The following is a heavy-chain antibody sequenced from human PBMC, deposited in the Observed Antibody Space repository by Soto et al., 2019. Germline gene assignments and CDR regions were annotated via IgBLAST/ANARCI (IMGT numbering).Heavy chain of an antibody. V-gene: IGHV4-61*03. Sequence: WIWIRQSPGKGLEWIGYIFHSGITDYNPSLQSRVTISIDTSRNHFSLNLTSVTAADTAVYYCARDRYFYDSRGYYRTLDSWGQGTLVTVSS. J-gene: IGHJ4*02. CDR3: ARDRYFYDSRGYYRTLDS. CDR2: IFHSGIT. D-gene: IGHD3-22*01.